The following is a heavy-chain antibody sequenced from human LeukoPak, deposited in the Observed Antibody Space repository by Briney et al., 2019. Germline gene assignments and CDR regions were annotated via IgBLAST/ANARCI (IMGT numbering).Heavy chain of an antibody. Sequence: GGSLRLSCAASGFTFSSYAMHWVRQAPGKGLEWVAVISYDGSNKYYADSVKGRFTISRDNAKNSLYLQINSLRAEDTAVYYCARSSYSSSSSVWGQGTMVTVSS. CDR2: ISYDGSNK. J-gene: IGHJ3*01. V-gene: IGHV3-30-3*01. CDR1: GFTFSSYA. D-gene: IGHD6-6*01. CDR3: ARSSYSSSSSV.